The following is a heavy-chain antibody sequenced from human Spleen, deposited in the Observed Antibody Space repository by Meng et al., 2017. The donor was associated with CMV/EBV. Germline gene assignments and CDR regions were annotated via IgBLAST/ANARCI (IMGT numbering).Heavy chain of an antibody. CDR2: IYYSGST. J-gene: IGHJ4*02. V-gene: IGHV4-61*01. Sequence: SETLSLTCAVSDGSISSSRYYWSWIRQPPGKGLEWIGYIYYSGSTNYNPSLKSRVTISVDTSKNQFSLKLSSVTAADTAVYYCARVLDSSGWYYFDYWGQGTLVTVSS. CDR3: ARVLDSSGWYYFDY. CDR1: DGSISSSRYY. D-gene: IGHD6-19*01.